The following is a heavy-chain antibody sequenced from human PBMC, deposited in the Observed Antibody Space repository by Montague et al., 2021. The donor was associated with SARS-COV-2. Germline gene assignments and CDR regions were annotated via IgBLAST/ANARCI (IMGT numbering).Heavy chain of an antibody. CDR1: GTSFTGHD. V-gene: IGHV4-34*01. CDR3: AGGVRVANRPDRFSYSLDV. Sequence: SETLSLTCDVIGTSFTGHDWTWLRLYPGHGLEWFGEIHQCGNTNYNPSLRSRVTISIDTSKPQSSLRLYSMTAADTAVYYCAGGVRVANRPDRFSYSLDVWGRGTAVIVTS. D-gene: IGHD3-3*01. CDR2: IHQCGNT. J-gene: IGHJ6*02.